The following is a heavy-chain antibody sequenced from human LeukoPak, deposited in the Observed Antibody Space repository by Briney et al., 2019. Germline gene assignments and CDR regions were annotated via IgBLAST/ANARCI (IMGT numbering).Heavy chain of an antibody. V-gene: IGHV1-2*02. Sequence: ASVKVSCKASGYTFTGYYMHWVRQAPGQGLEWMGWINPNSGGTNYAQKFQGRVTMTRDTSISTAYMELSGLRSDDTAVYYCARDADALRYFDWLFPHWGQGTLVTVSS. D-gene: IGHD3-9*01. CDR1: GYTFTGYY. J-gene: IGHJ4*02. CDR2: INPNSGGT. CDR3: ARDADALRYFDWLFPH.